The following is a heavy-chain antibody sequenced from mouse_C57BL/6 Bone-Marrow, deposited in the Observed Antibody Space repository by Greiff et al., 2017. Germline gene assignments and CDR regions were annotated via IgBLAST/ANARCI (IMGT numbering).Heavy chain of an antibody. CDR1: GYSFTGYF. D-gene: IGHD2-5*01. V-gene: IGHV1-20*01. J-gene: IGHJ1*03. CDR2: INPYNGDT. CDR3: ARSNYSKGYFDV. Sequence: EVQLQQSGPELVKPGDSVKISCKASGYSFTGYFMNWVMQSHGKSLEWIRRINPYNGDTFYNQKFKGKATLTVDKSSSTAHMELRSLTSEDSAVYYCARSNYSKGYFDVWGTGTTVTVSS.